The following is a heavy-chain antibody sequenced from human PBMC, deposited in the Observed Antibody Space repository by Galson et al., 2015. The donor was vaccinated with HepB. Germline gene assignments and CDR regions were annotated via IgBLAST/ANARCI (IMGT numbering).Heavy chain of an antibody. CDR1: GGTFSSYT. V-gene: IGHV1-69*02. Sequence: SVKVSCKASGGTFSSYTISWVRQAPGQGLEWMGRIIPILGIANYAQKFQGRVTITADKSTSTAYMELSSLRSEDTAVYYCARYTSYDFSSGYLAGDYWGQGTLVTVSS. CDR2: IIPILGIA. CDR3: ARYTSYDFSSGYLAGDY. J-gene: IGHJ4*02. D-gene: IGHD3-3*01.